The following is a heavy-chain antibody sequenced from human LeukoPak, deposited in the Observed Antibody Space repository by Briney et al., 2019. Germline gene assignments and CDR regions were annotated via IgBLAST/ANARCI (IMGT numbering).Heavy chain of an antibody. CDR3: ARVADGYYFDY. Sequence: ASVKVSCKASGYTFTGYYMQWVRQAPGQGDDWMGWIYPNSGDTNYAQTFQGRDTMTSDTSISTVYMELSRLTSDDTAVYHCARVADGYYFDYWGQGTLVTVSS. J-gene: IGHJ4*02. V-gene: IGHV1-2*02. CDR2: IYPNSGDT. D-gene: IGHD6-25*01. CDR1: GYTFTGYY.